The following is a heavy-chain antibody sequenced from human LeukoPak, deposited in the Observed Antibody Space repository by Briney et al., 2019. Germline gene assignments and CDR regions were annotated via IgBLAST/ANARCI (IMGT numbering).Heavy chain of an antibody. V-gene: IGHV3-21*01. D-gene: IGHD1-26*01. CDR1: GFTFSSYS. CDR3: ARDLGIVGATEDY. Sequence: PGGSLRLSCAASGFTFSSYSMNWVRQAPGKGLEWVSSISSSSSYIYYADSVKGRFTISRDNAKNSLYLQMNSLRAEDTAVYYCARDLGIVGATEDYWGQGTLVTVSS. CDR2: ISSSSSYI. J-gene: IGHJ4*02.